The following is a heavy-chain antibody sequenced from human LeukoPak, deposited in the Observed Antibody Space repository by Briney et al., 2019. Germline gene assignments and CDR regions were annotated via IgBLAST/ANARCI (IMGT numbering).Heavy chain of an antibody. Sequence: SETLSLTCSVSGVSVSNHYWSWIRQPLGKGLEWIGWFYYSGGTYFNPSLGRRVTISADTSRNQLSLNLRSPTAAVTAVYYCARHSSGWHFDSWGQGALVTVSS. J-gene: IGHJ4*02. CDR1: GVSVSNHY. CDR2: FYYSGGT. V-gene: IGHV4-59*02. CDR3: ARHSSGWHFDS. D-gene: IGHD6-19*01.